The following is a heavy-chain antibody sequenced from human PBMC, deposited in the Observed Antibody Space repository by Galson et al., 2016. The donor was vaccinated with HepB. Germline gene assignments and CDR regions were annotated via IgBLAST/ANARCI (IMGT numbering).Heavy chain of an antibody. CDR1: GGSLSNNF. CDR3: ARGKRPRQWLITKWLDP. V-gene: IGHV4-34*01. D-gene: IGHD6-19*01. Sequence: ETLSLTCSVYGGSLSNNFWSWLRQPPGKGLEWIGEIHHTGDTNHNSSLKSRVTMSVDTSKNQFSLKLNSVTAADTAVYYCARGKRPRQWLITKWLDPWGQGTPVTVSS. CDR2: IHHTGDT. J-gene: IGHJ5*02.